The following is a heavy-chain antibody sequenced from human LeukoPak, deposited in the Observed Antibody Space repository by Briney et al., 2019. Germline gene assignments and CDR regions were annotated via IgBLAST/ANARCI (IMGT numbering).Heavy chain of an antibody. CDR3: AIIQYSRGPTFDY. CDR2: INPNSGGT. Sequence: GASVTVSFKASGYTFTGYYMHWVRQAPGQGLEGMGWINPNSGGTNYAQMFQGRVTMTRDTSISTAYMELSRLRSDDTAVYYCAIIQYSRGPTFDYWGQGTLVTVSS. D-gene: IGHD5-18*01. J-gene: IGHJ4*02. CDR1: GYTFTGYY. V-gene: IGHV1-2*02.